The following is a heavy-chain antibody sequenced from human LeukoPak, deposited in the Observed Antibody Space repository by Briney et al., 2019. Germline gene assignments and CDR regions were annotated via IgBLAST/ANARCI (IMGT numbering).Heavy chain of an antibody. CDR3: ARDGLYSGSYHIDY. V-gene: IGHV1-69*04. CDR1: GGTFSNYA. J-gene: IGHJ4*02. Sequence: SVKVSCKASGGTFSNYAISWVRQAPGQGLEWMGRIIPILGIEKYAQKFQGRVTITADKSTGTAYMELSSLRSEDTAVYYCARDGLYSGSYHIDYWGQGTLVTVSS. D-gene: IGHD1-26*01. CDR2: IIPILGIE.